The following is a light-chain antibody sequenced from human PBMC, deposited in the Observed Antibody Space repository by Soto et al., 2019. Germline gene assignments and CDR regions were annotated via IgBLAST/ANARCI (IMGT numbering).Light chain of an antibody. Sequence: IVLTQFPGTLSLSPGERATLSCSASQSVGSNYLAWYQQRPGQPPNLLIFGASHRAPDIPDRFSGSGSGTDFTLTISRLEPEDFAVYYCQQYGSSIQTFGQGTKVDIK. J-gene: IGKJ1*01. CDR1: QSVGSNY. CDR2: GAS. CDR3: QQYGSSIQT. V-gene: IGKV3-20*01.